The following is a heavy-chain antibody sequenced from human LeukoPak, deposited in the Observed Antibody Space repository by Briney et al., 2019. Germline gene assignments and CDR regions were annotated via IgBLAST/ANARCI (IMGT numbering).Heavy chain of an antibody. Sequence: GGSLRLSCAASGFTFDDYAMHLVRQAPGKGLEWVSGISWNSGSIGYADSVKGRFTISRDNAKNSLYLQMNSLRAEDTALYYCAKDISPPYYYDSSGYFGDAFDIWGQGTMVTVSS. CDR1: GFTFDDYA. CDR2: ISWNSGSI. V-gene: IGHV3-9*01. D-gene: IGHD3-22*01. J-gene: IGHJ3*02. CDR3: AKDISPPYYYDSSGYFGDAFDI.